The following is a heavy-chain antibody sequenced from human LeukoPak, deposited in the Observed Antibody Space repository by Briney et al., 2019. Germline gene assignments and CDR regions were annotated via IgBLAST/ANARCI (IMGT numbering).Heavy chain of an antibody. CDR1: GDSFTTHY. D-gene: IGHD3-22*01. CDR2: ISYFGST. CDR3: ASDSISMNAFDA. Sequence: KPSETLSLTCTVSGDSFTTHYWSWIRQPPGRGLEWIGYISYFGSTNYNPSLKSRVTISIDTSKNEVSLMLTSVTAADTAVYYCASDSISMNAFDAWGQGTMVTVSS. V-gene: IGHV4-59*11. J-gene: IGHJ3*01.